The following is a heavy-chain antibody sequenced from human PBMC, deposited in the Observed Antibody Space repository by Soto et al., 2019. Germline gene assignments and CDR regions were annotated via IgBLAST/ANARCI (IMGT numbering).Heavy chain of an antibody. CDR2: ISGSGGST. V-gene: IGHV3-23*01. CDR3: AKVDGIAVAGTLGY. J-gene: IGHJ4*02. D-gene: IGHD6-19*01. CDR1: GFTFSSYA. Sequence: GGSLRLSCAASGFTFSSYAMSWVRQAPGKGLEWVSAISGSGGSTYYADSVKGRFTISRDNSKNTLYLQMNSLRAEDTAVYYCAKVDGIAVAGTLGYWGQGTLVTVSS.